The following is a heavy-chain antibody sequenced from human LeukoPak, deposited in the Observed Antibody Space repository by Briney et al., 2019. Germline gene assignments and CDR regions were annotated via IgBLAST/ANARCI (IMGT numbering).Heavy chain of an antibody. D-gene: IGHD3-3*01. CDR3: ARDVYDFWSGQIYYYGMDV. Sequence: AGGSLRLSCAASGFTFSSYSMNWVRQAPGKGLEWVSYISSSSSTIYYADSVKGRFTISRDNAKNSLYLQMNSLRAEDTAVYYCARDVYDFWSGQIYYYGMDVWGQGTTVTVSS. J-gene: IGHJ6*02. CDR2: ISSSSSTI. V-gene: IGHV3-48*01. CDR1: GFTFSSYS.